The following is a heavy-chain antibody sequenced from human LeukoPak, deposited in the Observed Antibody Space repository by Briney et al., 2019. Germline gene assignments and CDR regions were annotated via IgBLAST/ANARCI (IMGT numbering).Heavy chain of an antibody. CDR2: FYTSGST. D-gene: IGHD2-15*01. CDR3: ARADCSGGSCYSDDAFDI. Sequence: SETLSLTCTVSDGSISSYYWSWIRQPAGKGLEWIGRFYTSGSTNYNPSLKSRVTMSVDTSKNQFSLKLSSVTAADTAVYYCARADCSGGSCYSDDAFDIWGQGTMVTVSS. CDR1: DGSISSYY. J-gene: IGHJ3*02. V-gene: IGHV4-4*07.